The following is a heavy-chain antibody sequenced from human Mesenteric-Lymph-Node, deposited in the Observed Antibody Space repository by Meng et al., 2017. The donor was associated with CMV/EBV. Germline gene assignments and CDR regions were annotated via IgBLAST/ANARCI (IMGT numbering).Heavy chain of an antibody. CDR1: GGSISSSSYY. CDR3: ARPHYYGSGSSPWFDP. J-gene: IGHJ5*02. V-gene: IGHV4-39*01. CDR2: IYYSGST. Sequence: QLQLQESGPGLVKPSETLSLPCPVLGGSISSSSYYWGWIRQPPGKGLEWIGSIYYSGSTYYNPSLKSRVTISVDTSKNQFSLKLSSVTAADTAVYYCARPHYYGSGSSPWFDPWGQGTLVTVSS. D-gene: IGHD3-10*01.